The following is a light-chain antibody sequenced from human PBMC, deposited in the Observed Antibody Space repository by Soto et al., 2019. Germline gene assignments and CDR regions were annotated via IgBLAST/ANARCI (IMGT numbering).Light chain of an antibody. J-gene: IGKJ1*01. CDR1: QSISSW. Sequence: DIQMTQSPSTLSASVGDRVTITCRASQSISSWLDWYQQKPGKAPKLRIYKASNLEXGVPSRFSGSGSGTXXXXXXXXXXXXXXATYYCQQYNSYPWTFGQGTKVEIK. CDR3: QQYNSYPWT. V-gene: IGKV1-5*03. CDR2: KAS.